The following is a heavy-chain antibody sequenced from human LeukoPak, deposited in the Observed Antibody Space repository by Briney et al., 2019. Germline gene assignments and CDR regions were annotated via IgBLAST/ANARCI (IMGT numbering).Heavy chain of an antibody. Sequence: GGSLRLSCAASGFNFSIYAMSWVHQAPGKGLEWVSGIPGSGGSTSYADSVKGRFTISRDNSRNTLYLLLDSLRVEDTAVYYCAKDIQNYYDSNGYYWGYYFDSWGQGTLVTVSS. V-gene: IGHV3-23*01. CDR2: IPGSGGST. CDR1: GFNFSIYA. J-gene: IGHJ4*02. CDR3: AKDIQNYYDSNGYYWGYYFDS. D-gene: IGHD3-22*01.